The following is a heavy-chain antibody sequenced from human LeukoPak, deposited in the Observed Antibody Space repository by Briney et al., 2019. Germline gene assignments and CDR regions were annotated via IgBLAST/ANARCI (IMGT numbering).Heavy chain of an antibody. CDR2: IRYDGSNK. V-gene: IGHV3-30*02. Sequence: GGSLRLSCAASGFTFSSYGMHWVRQAPGKGLEWVAFIRYDGSNKYYADSVKGRFTISRDNSKNTLYLQMNSLRAEDTAVYYCAKDQYSSSWYEPLNYWGQGTPVTVSS. D-gene: IGHD6-13*01. CDR1: GFTFSSYG. CDR3: AKDQYSSSWYEPLNY. J-gene: IGHJ4*02.